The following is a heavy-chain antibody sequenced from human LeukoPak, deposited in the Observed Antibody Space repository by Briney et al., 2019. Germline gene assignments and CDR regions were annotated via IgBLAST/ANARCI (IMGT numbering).Heavy chain of an antibody. V-gene: IGHV3-23*01. CDR1: GFTFSGYA. Sequence: PGGSLRLSCAASGFTFSGYAMSWIRQAPGKGLEWVSAISGSGGSTYYADSVKGRFTISRDNSKNTLYLQMNSLRVEDTAVYYCAKTPRATVTTNYWGQGTLVTVSS. CDR3: AKTPRATVTTNY. D-gene: IGHD4-17*01. CDR2: ISGSGGST. J-gene: IGHJ4*02.